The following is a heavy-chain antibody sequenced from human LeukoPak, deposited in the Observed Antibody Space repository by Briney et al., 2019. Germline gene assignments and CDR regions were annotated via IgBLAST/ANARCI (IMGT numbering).Heavy chain of an antibody. CDR2: IYYSGST. V-gene: IGHV4-59*12. Sequence: SETLSLTCTVSGGSISSYYWSWIRQPPGKGLEWIGYIYYSGSTNYNPSLKSRVTMSVDTSKNQFSLKLSSVTAADTAVYYCARDRYYGSGNPNWFDPWGQGTLVTVSS. D-gene: IGHD3-10*01. CDR3: ARDRYYGSGNPNWFDP. J-gene: IGHJ5*02. CDR1: GGSISSYY.